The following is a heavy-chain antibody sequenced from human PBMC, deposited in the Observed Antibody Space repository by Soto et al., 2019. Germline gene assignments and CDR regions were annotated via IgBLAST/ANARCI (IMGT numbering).Heavy chain of an antibody. CDR1: GFTFSSYG. V-gene: IGHV3-33*01. CDR2: IWYDGSNK. J-gene: IGHJ3*02. Sequence: ESGGGVVQPGRSLRLSCAASGFTFSSYGMHWVRQAPGKGLEWVAVIWYDGSNKYYADSVKGRFTISRDNSKNTLYLQMNNLRAEDTAVYYCARDEWQWLVLYAFDIWGQGTMVTVSS. D-gene: IGHD6-19*01. CDR3: ARDEWQWLVLYAFDI.